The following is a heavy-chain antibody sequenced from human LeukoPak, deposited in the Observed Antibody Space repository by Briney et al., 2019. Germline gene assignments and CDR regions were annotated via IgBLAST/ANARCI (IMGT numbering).Heavy chain of an antibody. J-gene: IGHJ4*02. CDR3: ARVGYCSSTSCSRGDYFDY. CDR2: ISGDGGVT. CDR1: GLTFDDYA. V-gene: IGHV3-43*02. D-gene: IGHD2-2*01. Sequence: GGSLRLSCGASGLTFDDYAMHWVRQAPGKGLEWVSLISGDGGVTFYADSVKGRFTISRDNAKNSLYLQMNSLRAEDTAVYYCARVGYCSSTSCSRGDYFDYWGQGTLVTVSS.